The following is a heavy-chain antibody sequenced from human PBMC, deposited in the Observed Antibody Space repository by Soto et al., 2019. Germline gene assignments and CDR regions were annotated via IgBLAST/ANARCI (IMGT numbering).Heavy chain of an antibody. V-gene: IGHV1-2*02. CDR1: GYPFTRYY. J-gene: IGHJ3*02. Sequence: ASVNVSCKASGYPFTRYYMHWVRHAAGQGLEWMGWINPNSGGTNYAQKFQGRVTMTRDTSISTAYMELSRLRSDDTAVYYCARALGGGDAFDIWGQGTMVTV. CDR3: ARALGGGDAFDI. D-gene: IGHD3-16*01. CDR2: INPNSGGT.